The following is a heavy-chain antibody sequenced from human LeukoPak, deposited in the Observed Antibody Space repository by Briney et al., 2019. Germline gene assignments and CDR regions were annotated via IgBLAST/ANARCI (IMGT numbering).Heavy chain of an antibody. D-gene: IGHD6-13*01. J-gene: IGHJ5*02. CDR1: GYTFTSYG. CDR2: ISAYNGNT. Sequence: GASVKVSCKASGYTFTSYGISWVRQAPGQGLEWMGWISAYNGNTNYAQKLQGRVTMTTDTSTSTTYMELRSLRSDDTAVYYCARTGTSSSSSPIDPWGQGTLVTVSS. V-gene: IGHV1-18*01. CDR3: ARTGTSSSSSPIDP.